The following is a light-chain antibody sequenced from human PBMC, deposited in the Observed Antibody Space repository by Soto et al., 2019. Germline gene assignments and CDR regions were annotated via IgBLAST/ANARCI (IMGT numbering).Light chain of an antibody. CDR2: VAS. CDR3: QQSSSIPRT. Sequence: DIQMTQSPSSLSASVGDRVTITCRASQSISSYLNWYQQKPGKAPKFLIYVASSLQSGLPSRFSGSASGTDFTLTISSLQPEDFATYYCQQSSSIPRTFGQGTKLEIK. J-gene: IGKJ2*01. V-gene: IGKV1-39*01. CDR1: QSISSY.